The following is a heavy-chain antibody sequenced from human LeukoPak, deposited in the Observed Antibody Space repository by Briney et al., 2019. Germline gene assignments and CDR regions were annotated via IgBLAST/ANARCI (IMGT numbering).Heavy chain of an antibody. J-gene: IGHJ3*02. D-gene: IGHD2-2*01. V-gene: IGHV4-38-2*02. CDR3: ARHQQLRAAFDI. CDR2: IYHSGST. Sequence: SETLSLTCTVSGYSISSGYYWGWIRQPPGKGLEWIGSIYHSGSTYYNPSLKSRVTISVDTSKNQFSLKLSSVTAADTALYYCARHQQLRAAFDIWGQGTMVTVSP. CDR1: GYSISSGYY.